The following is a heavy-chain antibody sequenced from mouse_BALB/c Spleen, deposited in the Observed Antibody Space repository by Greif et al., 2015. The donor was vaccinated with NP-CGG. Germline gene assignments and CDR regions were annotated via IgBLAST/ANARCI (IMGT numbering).Heavy chain of an antibody. CDR3: ARFHYYGCWYFDV. Sequence: VKLQESGAELMKPGASVKISCKATGYTFSSYWIEWVKQRPGHGLEWIGEILPGSGTTNYNEKFKGKATFTADTSSNTAYMQLSSLTSEDSAVYYCARFHYYGCWYFDVWGAGTTVTVSS. D-gene: IGHD1-2*01. J-gene: IGHJ1*01. CDR2: ILPGSGTT. V-gene: IGHV1-9*01. CDR1: GYTFSSYW.